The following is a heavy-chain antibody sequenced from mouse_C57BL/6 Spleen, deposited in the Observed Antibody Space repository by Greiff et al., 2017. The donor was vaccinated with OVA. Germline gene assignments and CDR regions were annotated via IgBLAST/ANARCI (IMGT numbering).Heavy chain of an antibody. CDR1: GYTFTSYT. J-gene: IGHJ2*01. V-gene: IGHV1-4*01. D-gene: IGHD3-3*01. CDR3: AREEVTGRFDY. Sequence: VQLQQSGAELARPGASVKMSCKASGYTFTSYTMHWVKQRPGQGLEWIGYINPSSGYTKYNQKFKDKATLTADKSSSTAYMQLSSLTSEDSAVYYCAREEVTGRFDYWGQGTTLTVSS. CDR2: INPSSGYT.